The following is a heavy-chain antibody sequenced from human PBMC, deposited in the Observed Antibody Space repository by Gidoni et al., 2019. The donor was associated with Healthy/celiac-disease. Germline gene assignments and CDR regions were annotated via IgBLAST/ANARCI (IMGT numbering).Heavy chain of an antibody. Sequence: QVQLVESGGGVVQPGRSLRLSCAASGFTFSSHGMHWVRQAPGKGLEWVAVISYDGSNKYYADSVKGRFTISRDNSKNTLYLQMNSLRAEDTAVYYCAKPPDYDFWSGYYARDDYWGQGTLVTVSS. CDR3: AKPPDYDFWSGYYARDDY. CDR1: GFTFSSHG. V-gene: IGHV3-30*18. D-gene: IGHD3-3*01. J-gene: IGHJ4*02. CDR2: ISYDGSNK.